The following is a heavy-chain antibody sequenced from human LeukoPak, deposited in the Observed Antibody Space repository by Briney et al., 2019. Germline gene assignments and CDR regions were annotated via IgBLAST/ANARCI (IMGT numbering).Heavy chain of an antibody. Sequence: PSETLSLTSTVSGGSISSYYWSWIRQPPGKGLEWIGYIYYSGSTNYNPSLKSRVTISVDTSKNQFSLKLSSVTAADTAVYYCAREPGQLNWFDPWGQGTLVTVSS. CDR3: AREPGQLNWFDP. V-gene: IGHV4-59*01. CDR1: GGSISSYY. CDR2: IYYSGST. J-gene: IGHJ5*02. D-gene: IGHD1-14*01.